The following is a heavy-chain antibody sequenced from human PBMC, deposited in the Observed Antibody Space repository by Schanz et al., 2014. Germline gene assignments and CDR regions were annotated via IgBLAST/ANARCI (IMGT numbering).Heavy chain of an antibody. V-gene: IGHV3-74*02. Sequence: VQLVESGGGVVQPGTSLRLSCEASGFTFSVYWMHWVRQPPGEGLVSVSRISGDGTTTSYADSVKGRFTISRDNARYSLYLEMNSLRAEDTAVYYCARGRARQLVHWFDPWGQGTLVTVSS. J-gene: IGHJ5*02. CDR3: ARGRARQLVHWFDP. CDR1: GFTFSVYW. CDR2: ISGDGTTT. D-gene: IGHD6-13*01.